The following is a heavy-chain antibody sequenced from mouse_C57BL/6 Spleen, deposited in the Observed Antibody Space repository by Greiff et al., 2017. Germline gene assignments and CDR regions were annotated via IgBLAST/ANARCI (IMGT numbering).Heavy chain of an antibody. V-gene: IGHV1-81*01. Sequence: VQLQQSGAELARPGASVKLSCKASGYTFTSYGISWVKQRTGQGLEWIGEIYPRSGNTYYNEKFKGKATLTADKSSSTAYMELRSLTSEDSAVXFCARNRGDWYFDVWGTGTTVTVSS. J-gene: IGHJ1*03. CDR1: GYTFTSYG. D-gene: IGHD2-14*01. CDR2: IYPRSGNT. CDR3: ARNRGDWYFDV.